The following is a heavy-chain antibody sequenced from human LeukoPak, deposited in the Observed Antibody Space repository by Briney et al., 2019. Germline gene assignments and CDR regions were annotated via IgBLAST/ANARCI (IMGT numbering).Heavy chain of an antibody. D-gene: IGHD3-9*01. J-gene: IGHJ4*02. CDR1: GGSISSSSYY. Sequence: PSETLSLTCTVSGGSISSSSYYWGWIRQPPGKGLEWIGSIYYSGSTYYNPSLKSRVTISVDTSKNQFSLKLSSVTAADTAVYYCARDVYDILTGYYFDYWGQGTLVTVSS. V-gene: IGHV4-39*07. CDR2: IYYSGST. CDR3: ARDVYDILTGYYFDY.